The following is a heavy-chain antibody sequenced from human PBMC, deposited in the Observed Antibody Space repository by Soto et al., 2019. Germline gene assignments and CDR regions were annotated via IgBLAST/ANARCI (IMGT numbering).Heavy chain of an antibody. CDR3: ARSTYSGTLFDY. CDR2: INHRGST. Sequence: SETLSLTCAVYGGSLSGYYWSWIRQPPGKGLEWIGEINHRGSTNYNPSLKSRVTISVDTSKNEFSLKLSSVTAADTAVYYCARSTYSGTLFDYWVQGTLVTVS. D-gene: IGHD1-26*01. CDR1: GGSLSGYY. J-gene: IGHJ4*02. V-gene: IGHV4-34*01.